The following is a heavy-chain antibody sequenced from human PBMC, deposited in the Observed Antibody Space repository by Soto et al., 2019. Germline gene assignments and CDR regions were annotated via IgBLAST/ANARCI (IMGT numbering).Heavy chain of an antibody. J-gene: IGHJ3*02. CDR3: ARNQFRSITETAGGWYAFDI. Sequence: QVQLVQSGAEVKKPGSSVKVSCKASGGTFSSYAISWVRQAPGQGLEWMGGIIPIFGTANYAQKYQGRVTITADESTSKASMELSRLRSEDTAVYYCARNQFRSITETAGGWYAFDIWGKGTMVTVSS. D-gene: IGHD1-20*01. V-gene: IGHV1-69*01. CDR2: IIPIFGTA. CDR1: GGTFSSYA.